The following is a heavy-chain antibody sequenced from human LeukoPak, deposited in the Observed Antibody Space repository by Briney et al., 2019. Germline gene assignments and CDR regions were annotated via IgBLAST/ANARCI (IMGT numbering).Heavy chain of an antibody. CDR1: GGSIRSSYYH. J-gene: IGHJ5*02. D-gene: IGHD3-10*01. CDR2: IYDSGST. V-gene: IGHV4-39*01. CDR3: ARHYGP. Sequence: SETLSLTCTVSGGSIRSSYYHWGRIRQPPGKGLEWIGSIYDSGSTYYNPSLKSRVPISVDTSKNQFSLKLNSVTAADTAVYYSARHYGPWGQGTLVTVSS.